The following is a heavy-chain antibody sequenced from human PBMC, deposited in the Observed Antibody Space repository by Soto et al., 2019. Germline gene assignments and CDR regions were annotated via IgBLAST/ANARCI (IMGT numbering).Heavy chain of an antibody. J-gene: IGHJ4*02. D-gene: IGHD7-27*01. V-gene: IGHV3-30-3*01. Sequence: QVQLVESGGGVVQPGRSLRLSCAASGFTFSSYAMHWVRQAPGKGLEWVAVISYDGSNKYYADSVKGRFTISRDNSKNTVYLQMNSLRAEDTAVYYCARDRNWGFDYWGQGTLVTVSS. CDR3: ARDRNWGFDY. CDR2: ISYDGSNK. CDR1: GFTFSSYA.